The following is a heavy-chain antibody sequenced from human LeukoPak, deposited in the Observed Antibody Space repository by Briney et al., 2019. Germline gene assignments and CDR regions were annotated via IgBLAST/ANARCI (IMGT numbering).Heavy chain of an antibody. CDR3: ASRRMRDGYSLN. V-gene: IGHV1-18*01. Sequence: GASVKVSCKASGYTFTSYGISWVRQAPGQGLEWMGWISAYNGNTNYAQKLQGRVTMTTDTSTSTAYMELSSLRSEDTAVYYCASRRMRDGYSLNWGQGTLVTVSS. CDR2: ISAYNGNT. CDR1: GYTFTSYG. D-gene: IGHD5-24*01. J-gene: IGHJ4*02.